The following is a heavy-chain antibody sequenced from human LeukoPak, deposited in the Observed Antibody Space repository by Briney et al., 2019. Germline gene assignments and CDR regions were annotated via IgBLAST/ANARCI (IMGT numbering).Heavy chain of an antibody. CDR1: GFTFSSYG. CDR2: IRYDGSNK. V-gene: IGHV3-30*02. J-gene: IGHJ4*02. CDR3: AKDRLVPGSVLDY. D-gene: IGHD6-13*01. Sequence: GGSLRLSCAASGFTFSSYGMHWVRQAPGKGLEWVAFIRYDGSNKYYADSVKGRFTISRDNSKNTLYLQMSSLRPEDTAVYYCAKDRLVPGSVLDYWGQGTLVTVSS.